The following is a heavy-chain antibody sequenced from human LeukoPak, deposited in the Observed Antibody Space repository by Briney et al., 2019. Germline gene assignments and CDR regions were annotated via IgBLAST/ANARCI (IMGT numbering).Heavy chain of an antibody. Sequence: PGGSLRLSCAASGFTFSSYAMHWVRQAPGKGLEWVAVISYDGSNKYYADSVKGRFTISRDNSKNTLYLQMNSLRAEDTAVYYCARRGQWLGHQNFDYWGQGTLVTVSS. V-gene: IGHV3-30*04. CDR3: ARRGQWLGHQNFDY. J-gene: IGHJ4*02. CDR2: ISYDGSNK. CDR1: GFTFSSYA. D-gene: IGHD6-19*01.